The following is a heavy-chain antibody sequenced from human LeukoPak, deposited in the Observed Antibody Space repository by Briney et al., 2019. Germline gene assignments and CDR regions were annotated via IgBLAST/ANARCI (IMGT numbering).Heavy chain of an antibody. V-gene: IGHV1-69*02. J-gene: IGHJ6*02. D-gene: IGHD5-18*01. CDR1: GGTFISHT. CDR2: IIPLFGIV. Sequence: ASVKVSCKASGGTFISHTISWVRQAPAQALEWMGRIIPLFGIVNYAQKFQDRVTITADKSTSTAYMEVSSLRSEDTAVYYCARIPSGDVDTAMVMYYHYGMDVWGQGTTVTVSS. CDR3: ARIPSGDVDTAMVMYYHYGMDV.